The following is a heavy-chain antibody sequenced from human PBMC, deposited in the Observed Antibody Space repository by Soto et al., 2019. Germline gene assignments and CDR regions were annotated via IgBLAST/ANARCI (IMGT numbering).Heavy chain of an antibody. D-gene: IGHD5-12*01. CDR3: ARAIRGYGTYGGY. Sequence: QVQLVESGGDLVKPGGSLRLSCAASGFKFSDYYMSWLRQTPGKGLEWVSYITQSGHATEYADSVRGRFTISRDNNKNSLYLQMNSLRVEDTGVYYCARAIRGYGTYGGYLGQGTLVTVSS. CDR1: GFKFSDYY. CDR2: ITQSGHAT. V-gene: IGHV3-11*04. J-gene: IGHJ4*02.